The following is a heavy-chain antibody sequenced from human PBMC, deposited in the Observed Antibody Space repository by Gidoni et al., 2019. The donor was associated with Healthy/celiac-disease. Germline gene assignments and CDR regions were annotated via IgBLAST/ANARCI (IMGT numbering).Heavy chain of an antibody. CDR1: GFTSSRSG. D-gene: IGHD4-17*01. CDR3: ARDGGYGAKNYFDY. CDR2: TWLDGSKK. Sequence: QVQLVESGGGVVQPGRSLRLSCAASGFTSSRSGMHWVRQAPGKGLEWVTVTWLDGSKKYYADSVKGRFTISRDNSKNTLYLQMNSLRAEDTAVYYCARDGGYGAKNYFDYWGQGTLVTVSS. V-gene: IGHV3-33*01. J-gene: IGHJ4*02.